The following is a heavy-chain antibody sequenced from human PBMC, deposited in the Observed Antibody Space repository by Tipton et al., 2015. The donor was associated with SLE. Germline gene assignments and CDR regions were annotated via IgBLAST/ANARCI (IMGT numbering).Heavy chain of an antibody. J-gene: IGHJ4*02. D-gene: IGHD5-24*01. Sequence: TLSLTCTVSGGSISSYYWSWIRQPPGKGLEWIGYIYYSGSTNYNPSLKSRVTISVDTSKNQFSLKLSSVTAADTAVYYCARETWGRWLQLGFDYWGQGTLVTISS. V-gene: IGHV4-59*01. CDR3: ARETWGRWLQLGFDY. CDR1: GGSISSYY. CDR2: IYYSGST.